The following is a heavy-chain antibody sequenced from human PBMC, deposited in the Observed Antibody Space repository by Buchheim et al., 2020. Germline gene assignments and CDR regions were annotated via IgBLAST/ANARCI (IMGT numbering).Heavy chain of an antibody. V-gene: IGHV3-66*02. D-gene: IGHD3-10*01. J-gene: IGHJ2*01. CDR3: ARDRKILWFREPDWYFDL. CDR1: GFTVSSNY. CDR2: IYSGGST. Sequence: EVQLVESGGGLVQPGGSLRLSCAASGFTVSSNYMSWVRQAPGKGLEWVSVIYSGGSTYYADSVKGRFTISRDNSKNTLYLQMNSLRAEDTAVYYCARDRKILWFREPDWYFDLWGRGTL.